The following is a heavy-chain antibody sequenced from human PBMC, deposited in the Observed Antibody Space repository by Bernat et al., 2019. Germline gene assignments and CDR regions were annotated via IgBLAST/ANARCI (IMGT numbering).Heavy chain of an antibody. CDR3: TRAVSSGWYGVIDY. D-gene: IGHD6-19*01. Sequence: EVQLLESGGGFGQPGQSLRLSCTASGSGFTFGDYAMSWVRQAPGKGLEWVGFIRSKAYGGTTEYAASVRGRFSISRDDSKSIAYLQMNSLKTEDTAVYYCTRAVSSGWYGVIDYWGQGTLVTVSS. V-gene: IGHV3-49*04. J-gene: IGHJ4*02. CDR2: IRSKAYGGTT. CDR1: GSGFTFGDYA.